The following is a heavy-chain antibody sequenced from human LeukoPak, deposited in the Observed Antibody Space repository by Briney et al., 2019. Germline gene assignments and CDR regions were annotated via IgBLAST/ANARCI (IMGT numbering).Heavy chain of an antibody. CDR1: GGSFSGYY. V-gene: IGHV4-34*01. D-gene: IGHD3-22*01. J-gene: IGHJ6*03. CDR2: INHSGST. Sequence: SETLSLTCAVYGGSFSGYYWSWIRQPPGKGLEWIGEINHSGSTNYNPSLKSRVTISVDTSKNQFPLKLSSVTAADTAVYYCARWGGYSYMDVWGKGTTVTVSS. CDR3: ARWGGYSYMDV.